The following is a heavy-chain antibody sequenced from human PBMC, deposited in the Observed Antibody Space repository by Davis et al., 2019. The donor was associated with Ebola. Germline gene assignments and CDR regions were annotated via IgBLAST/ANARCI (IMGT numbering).Heavy chain of an antibody. D-gene: IGHD6-19*01. CDR3: ARDLRGWDSIYYYFGMDV. Sequence: AASVKVSCKASGYTFTSYGISWVRQAPGQRTEWMGWINAGNGNTKYSQRFQGRVTITRDTSASTAYMELRSLRSEDTAVYYCARDLRGWDSIYYYFGMDVWGKGTTVTVSS. CDR2: INAGNGNT. J-gene: IGHJ6*04. V-gene: IGHV1-3*01. CDR1: GYTFTSYG.